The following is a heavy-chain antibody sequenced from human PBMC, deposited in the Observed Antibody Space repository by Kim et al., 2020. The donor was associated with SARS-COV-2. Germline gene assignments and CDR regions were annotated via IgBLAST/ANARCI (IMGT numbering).Heavy chain of an antibody. CDR2: DRSEK. V-gene: IGHV3-7*01. CDR3: YPGHYSNY. Sequence: DRSEKNYVDSVTGRFTISRDNARYSLYLQMNSLRVEDTAVYYCYPGHYSNYWGQGTLVTVSS. J-gene: IGHJ4*02.